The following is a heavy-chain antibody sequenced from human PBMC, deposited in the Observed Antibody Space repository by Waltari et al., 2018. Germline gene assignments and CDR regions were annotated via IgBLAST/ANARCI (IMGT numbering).Heavy chain of an antibody. CDR3: AKDLDGKFYYGYYNMDV. V-gene: IGHV3-23*01. D-gene: IGHD3-22*01. J-gene: IGHJ6*02. CDR2: ISASGSTT. Sequence: GSLRLSCVASGFTFENYAMNWVRQAPGKGLQWVSAISASGSTTYYADSVKGRFTISRDTSKSTLFLQMNNLRVEDTALYYCAKDLDGKFYYGYYNMDVWGQGTTVTVSS. CDR1: GFTFENYA.